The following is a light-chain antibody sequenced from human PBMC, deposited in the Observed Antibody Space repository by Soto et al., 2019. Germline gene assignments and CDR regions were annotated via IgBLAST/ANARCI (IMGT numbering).Light chain of an antibody. CDR2: YDT. Sequence: SYELIQPPSVSVAPGKTARITCGGNNIGSKSVHWYQQKQGQAPVLVIYYDTDRPSGIPERFSGSNSGNTATLTISRVEAGDEADYYCQVWDSSSDHPVFGGGTQLTVL. V-gene: IGLV3-21*04. CDR1: NIGSKS. CDR3: QVWDSSSDHPV. J-gene: IGLJ3*02.